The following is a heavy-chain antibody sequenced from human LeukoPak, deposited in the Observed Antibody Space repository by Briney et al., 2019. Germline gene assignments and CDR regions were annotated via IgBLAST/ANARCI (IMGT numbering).Heavy chain of an antibody. CDR3: ARWPYCGGASCSTDY. CDR1: GGSISSYY. V-gene: IGHV4-59*01. J-gene: IGHJ4*02. Sequence: SETLSLTCTVAGGSISSYYWSWIRQPPGKGLEWIGYIYYSGSTYYNPSLESRVTISVDTSKNQFSLKLTSVTAADTAVYYCARWPYCGGASCSTDYWGQGTLVTVSS. CDR2: IYYSGST. D-gene: IGHD2-21*01.